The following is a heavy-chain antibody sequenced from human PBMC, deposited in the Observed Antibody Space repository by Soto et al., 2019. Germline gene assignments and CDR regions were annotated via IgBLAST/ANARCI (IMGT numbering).Heavy chain of an antibody. CDR2: LIPIFGTA. V-gene: IGHV1-69*01. CDR3: ARQQVLRYFDWLLWGWFDH. D-gene: IGHD3-9*01. Sequence: QVQLVQSGAEVKKPGSSVKVSCKASGGTFSSYAISWVRQAPGQGLEWMGGLIPIFGTANYAQKFQGRVTITADESTSTAYIELSSLRSEDRAVYYCARQQVLRYFDWLLWGWFDHWGQGTLVTVSS. J-gene: IGHJ5*02. CDR1: GGTFSSYA.